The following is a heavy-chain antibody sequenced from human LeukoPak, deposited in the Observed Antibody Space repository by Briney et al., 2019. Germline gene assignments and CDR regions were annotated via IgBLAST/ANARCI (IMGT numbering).Heavy chain of an antibody. CDR2: MYHSGRA. CDR3: ARAVXHISIIRFEWYFDE. Sequence: SETLSLTCSVSGYSISSGYYWGWIRQPPGKGLEWIGIMYHSGRAYYNPSLKSRVTISIDTSKNQLSLKLTSVTAADTAVYFCARAVXHISIIRFEWYFDEWGQGTLATVSS. V-gene: IGHV4-38-2*01. CDR1: GYSISSGYY. J-gene: IGHJ4*02. D-gene: IGHD3-9*01.